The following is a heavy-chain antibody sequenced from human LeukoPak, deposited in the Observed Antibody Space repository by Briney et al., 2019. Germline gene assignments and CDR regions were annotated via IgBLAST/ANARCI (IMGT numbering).Heavy chain of an antibody. D-gene: IGHD6-13*01. CDR3: ARAHSSSWYYFDY. CDR1: GYTFTGYY. Sequence: GGSVKVSCMASGYTFTGYYMHWVRQAPGQGLEWMGWINPNSGGTNYAQKFQGRVTMTRDTSISTAYMELSRLRSDDTAVYYCARAHSSSWYYFDYWGQGTLVTVSS. V-gene: IGHV1-2*02. J-gene: IGHJ4*02. CDR2: INPNSGGT.